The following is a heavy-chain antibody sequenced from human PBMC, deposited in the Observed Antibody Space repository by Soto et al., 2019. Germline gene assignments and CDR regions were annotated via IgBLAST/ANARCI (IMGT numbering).Heavy chain of an antibody. D-gene: IGHD3-10*01. V-gene: IGHV4-34*01. J-gene: IGHJ6*02. CDR3: ARPNMVRGIIGYSYYGMDV. Sequence: QVQLQQWGAGLLKPSETLSLTCAVYGGSFSGYYWSWIRQPPGKGLEWIGEINHSGSTNYNPSLTNRVTISVDTPKNQCSLKLSSVTAADTAVYYCARPNMVRGIIGYSYYGMDVWGQGTTVTVSS. CDR1: GGSFSGYY. CDR2: INHSGST.